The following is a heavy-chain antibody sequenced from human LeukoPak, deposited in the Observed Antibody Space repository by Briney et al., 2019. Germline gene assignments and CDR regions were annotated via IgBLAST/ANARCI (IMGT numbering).Heavy chain of an antibody. V-gene: IGHV1-18*01. CDR3: ARVHIASPYYDSSGYYYGEDAFDI. CDR2: ISAYNGNT. Sequence: ASVKVSCKASGYTFTSYGISSVRQAPGQGLEWMGWISAYNGNTNYAQKLQGRVTMTTDTSTSTAYMELRSLRSDDTAVYYCARVHIASPYYDSSGYYYGEDAFDIWGQGTMVTVSS. D-gene: IGHD3-22*01. CDR1: GYTFTSYG. J-gene: IGHJ3*02.